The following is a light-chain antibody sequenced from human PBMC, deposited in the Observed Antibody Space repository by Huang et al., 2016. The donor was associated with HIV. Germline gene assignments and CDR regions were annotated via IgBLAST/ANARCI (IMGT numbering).Light chain of an antibody. CDR1: QSLLHSNGYNF. CDR3: MQALQTPFT. CDR2: LGS. Sequence: DIVMTQSPLSLPVTPGEPASISCRSSQSLLHSNGYNFLGWYLQKPGQSPQLLIYLGSNPASGGPDRFSGSGSGTDFTLKISRVEAEDVGVYYCMQALQTPFTFGPGTKVDIK. V-gene: IGKV2-28*01. J-gene: IGKJ3*01.